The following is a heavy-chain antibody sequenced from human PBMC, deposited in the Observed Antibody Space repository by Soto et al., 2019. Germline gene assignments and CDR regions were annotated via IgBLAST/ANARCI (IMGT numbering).Heavy chain of an antibody. CDR2: INPSGGST. CDR3: ATPRHPGGINAVCYPIDS. Sequence: QVQLVQSGAEVKKPGASVKISCKASGYTFTSYYMHWVRQAPGQGLEWMGIINPSGGSTNYVQKLRGRDAMTRDTSTSTVYMGLNSVRSEDMGVYSCATPRHPGGINAVCYPIDSWGQGTLATVSS. V-gene: IGHV1-46*01. J-gene: IGHJ4*02. D-gene: IGHD2-8*01. CDR1: GYTFTSYY.